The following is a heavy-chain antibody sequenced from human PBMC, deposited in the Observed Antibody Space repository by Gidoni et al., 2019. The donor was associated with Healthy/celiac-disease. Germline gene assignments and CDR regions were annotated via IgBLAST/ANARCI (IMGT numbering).Heavy chain of an antibody. CDR3: AKGAYYDFWSGLLSQNWFDP. CDR2: INAGNGNT. D-gene: IGHD3-3*01. Sequence: QVQLVQSGAEVKKPGASVKVSCKASGYTFTSYAMHWVRQAPGQRLEWMGWINAGNGNTKYSQKFQGRVTITRDTSASTAYMELSSLRSEDTAVYYCAKGAYYDFWSGLLSQNWFDPWGQGTLVTVSS. V-gene: IGHV1-3*01. J-gene: IGHJ5*02. CDR1: GYTFTSYA.